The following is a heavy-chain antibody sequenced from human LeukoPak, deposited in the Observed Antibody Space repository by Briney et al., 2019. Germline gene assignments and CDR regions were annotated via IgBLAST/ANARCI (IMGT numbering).Heavy chain of an antibody. CDR2: ISWNSGNI. D-gene: IGHD2/OR15-2a*01. CDR1: EFTFSSYT. V-gene: IGHV3-9*01. J-gene: IGHJ6*03. CDR3: AKDAYGGATFFYYMDV. Sequence: AGGSLRLSCADSEFTFSSYTVNWVRQTPGKGLEWVSGISWNSGNIAYADFVGGRFTISRDNAKNSLSLQMNSLSDEDTAVYYCAKDAYGGATFFYYMDVWGKGTTVTVSS.